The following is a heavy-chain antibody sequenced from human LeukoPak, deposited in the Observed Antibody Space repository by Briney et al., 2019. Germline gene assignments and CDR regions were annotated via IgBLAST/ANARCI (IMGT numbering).Heavy chain of an antibody. CDR3: ARGKYDILTGYSEGGFDY. J-gene: IGHJ4*02. Sequence: SQTLSLTCAVSGGSISSGGYSWSWIRQPPGKGLEWIGYIYHSGSTYYNPSLKSRVTISVDRSKNQFSLKLSSVTAADTAVYYCARGKYDILTGYSEGGFDYWGQGTLVTVSS. V-gene: IGHV4-30-2*01. D-gene: IGHD3-9*01. CDR1: GGSISSGGYS. CDR2: IYHSGST.